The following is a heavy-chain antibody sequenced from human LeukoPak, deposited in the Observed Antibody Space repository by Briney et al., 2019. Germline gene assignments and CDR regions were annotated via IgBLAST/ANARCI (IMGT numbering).Heavy chain of an antibody. D-gene: IGHD2-2*02. J-gene: IGHJ5*02. Sequence: SETLSLTCTVSGGSISGHYWSWIRQPPGKGLECIGYIYYSGSPNYDPSLKSRVTISVDTSKNQFSLKVNSVTAADTTVYYCARISDTQRFDPWGQGTLVTVSS. CDR1: GGSISGHY. CDR2: IYYSGSP. CDR3: ARISDTQRFDP. V-gene: IGHV4-59*08.